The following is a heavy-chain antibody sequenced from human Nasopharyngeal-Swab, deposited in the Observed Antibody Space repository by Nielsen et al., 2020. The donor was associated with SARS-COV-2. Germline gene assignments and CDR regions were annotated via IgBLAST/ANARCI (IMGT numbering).Heavy chain of an antibody. V-gene: IGHV3-74*01. J-gene: IGHJ5*02. Sequence: GESLKISCVASGFTFSSYWMHWVRQVPGKGLVWVSRIDEHGSTINHADSVEGRFTISRDNAKNTLFLQMNSLRAEETAVYYCGRDLGGRFSTWGQGTLVTVSS. CDR2: IDEHGSTI. CDR3: GRDLGGRFST. D-gene: IGHD3-16*01. CDR1: GFTFSSYW.